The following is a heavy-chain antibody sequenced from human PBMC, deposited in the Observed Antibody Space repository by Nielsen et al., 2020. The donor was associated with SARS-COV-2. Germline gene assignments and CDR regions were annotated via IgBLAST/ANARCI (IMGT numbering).Heavy chain of an antibody. J-gene: IGHJ6*02. CDR3: ARAKGGGSSSSAYYYGMDV. V-gene: IGHV1-69*04. CDR1: GGTFSSYA. CDR2: IIPILGIA. D-gene: IGHD6-6*01. Sequence: SVKVSCKASGGTFSSYAISWVRQAPGQGLEWMGRIIPILGIANYAQKFQGRVTITADKSTSTAYMELSSLRSEDTAVYYCARAKGGGSSSSAYYYGMDVWGQGTTVTVS.